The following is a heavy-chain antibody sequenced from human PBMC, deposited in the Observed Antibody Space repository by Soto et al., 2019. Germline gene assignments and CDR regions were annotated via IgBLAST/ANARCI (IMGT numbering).Heavy chain of an antibody. D-gene: IGHD3-3*01. CDR1: RFVFSSYA. Sequence: ELHLLESGRDLAQPGGSLRLSCADSRFVFSSYAMTWVRQTPGKGLEWVSTLSGSGENTYYADSVKGRFTISRDNSKNTLCLQMNTLRAEDTAVYYCAKHGEDGFFDCWSGYYIEYWGQGILVTVSS. CDR3: AKHGEDGFFDCWSGYYIEY. CDR2: LSGSGENT. J-gene: IGHJ4*02. V-gene: IGHV3-23*01.